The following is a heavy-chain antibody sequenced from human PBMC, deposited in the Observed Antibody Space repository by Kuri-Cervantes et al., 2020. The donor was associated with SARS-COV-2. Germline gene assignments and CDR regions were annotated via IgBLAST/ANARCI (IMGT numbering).Heavy chain of an antibody. CDR3: AAWGFLIVGATGPDAFDI. V-gene: IGHV1-69*04. D-gene: IGHD1-26*01. CDR2: IIPILGTA. CDR1: GGTFSSYA. J-gene: IGHJ3*02. Sequence: SVKVSCKASGGTFSSYAISWVRQAPGQGLEWMGRIIPILGTANYAQKFQGRVTITADKSTSTAYMELSSLRSEDTAVYYCAAWGFLIVGATGPDAFDIWGQGTMVTVSS.